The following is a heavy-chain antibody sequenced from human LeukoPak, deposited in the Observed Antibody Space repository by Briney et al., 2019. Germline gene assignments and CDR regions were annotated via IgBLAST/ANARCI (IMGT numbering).Heavy chain of an antibody. D-gene: IGHD3-10*02. V-gene: IGHV3-74*01. CDR3: VRRGLVPAFDI. Sequence: GGSLRLSCAASGFTFSSYWMHWVRQAPGKGLVWLSRVNSDGNVTTYADSVRGRFTISRDNAKNTLYLQMNSLGAEDTAVYYCVRRGLVPAFDIWGQGTMVTVTS. CDR1: GFTFSSYW. CDR2: VNSDGNVT. J-gene: IGHJ3*02.